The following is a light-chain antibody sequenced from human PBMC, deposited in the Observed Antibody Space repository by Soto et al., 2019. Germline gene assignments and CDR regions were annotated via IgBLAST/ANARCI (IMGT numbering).Light chain of an antibody. V-gene: IGKV1-39*01. CDR1: QSIITY. CDR3: QQSYITPPT. J-gene: IGKJ1*01. CDR2: AAS. Sequence: DIQMTQSPSSLSASVGDRVTITCRASQSIITYLNWYQQKPGKAPKLLIYAASNLQTGVSSRFSGSGSGTDFTLTISSLQPEDFATYYCQQSYITPPTFGQGTKVEIK.